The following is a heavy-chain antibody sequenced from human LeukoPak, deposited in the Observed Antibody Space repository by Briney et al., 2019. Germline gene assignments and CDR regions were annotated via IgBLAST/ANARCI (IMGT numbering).Heavy chain of an antibody. CDR1: RFTFSSYR. V-gene: IGHV3-30*18. CDR2: ISYDGSNK. CDR3: AKVPSSGWSPFYY. Sequence: GGALRLSCAASRFTFSSYRMHGVRQAPAKGVEWVAGISYDGSNKYYADSVKGRFTISRDNSKNPLYLQMNSLRAEDTAVYYCAKVPSSGWSPFYYCGGGTLVTVSS. J-gene: IGHJ4*02. D-gene: IGHD6-19*01.